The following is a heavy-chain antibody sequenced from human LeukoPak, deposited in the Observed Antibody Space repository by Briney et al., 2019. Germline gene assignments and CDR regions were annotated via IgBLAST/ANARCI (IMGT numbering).Heavy chain of an antibody. J-gene: IGHJ4*02. D-gene: IGHD1-26*01. CDR1: GFTFSSYG. CDR2: IRYDGSNK. Sequence: GGSLRLSCAASGFTFSSYGMHWVRQAPGKGLEWVAFIRYDGSNKYYADSVKGRFTISRDNSKNTLYLQMNSLRAEDTAVYYCARHGGGSYLFNYWGQGTLVTVSS. V-gene: IGHV3-30*02. CDR3: ARHGGGSYLFNY.